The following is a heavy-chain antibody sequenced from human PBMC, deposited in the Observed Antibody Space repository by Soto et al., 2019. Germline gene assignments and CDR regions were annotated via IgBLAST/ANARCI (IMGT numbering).Heavy chain of an antibody. CDR3: ARRRGDFNMCWFDP. Sequence: SGPTLFNPTHTLTLTCTFSVVSLSIGLVCVVLIRHHPGKALEWLAVVYWNDDNYYSPSLKSRLTITKDASKNQVDLTLTNMDPVDTATYYCARRRGDFNMCWFDPWGQGTQVTVSS. CDR2: VYWNDDN. D-gene: IGHD3-10*02. CDR1: VVSLSIGLVC. V-gene: IGHV2-5*01. J-gene: IGHJ5*02.